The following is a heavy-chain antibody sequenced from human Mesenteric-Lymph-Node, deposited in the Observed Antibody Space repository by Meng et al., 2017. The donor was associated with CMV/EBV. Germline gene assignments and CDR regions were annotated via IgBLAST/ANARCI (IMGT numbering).Heavy chain of an antibody. CDR3: ARASGVFGVDSPHWFDP. CDR2: IYSGGST. CDR1: GFTVSSNY. Sequence: GESLKISCAASGFTVSSNYMSWVRQAPGKGLEWVSIIYSGGSTYYADSVKGRFTISRDNSKNTLYLQMNSLRAEDTAVYYCARASGVFGVDSPHWFDPWGQGTLVTVSS. J-gene: IGHJ5*02. D-gene: IGHD3-3*01. V-gene: IGHV3-53*01.